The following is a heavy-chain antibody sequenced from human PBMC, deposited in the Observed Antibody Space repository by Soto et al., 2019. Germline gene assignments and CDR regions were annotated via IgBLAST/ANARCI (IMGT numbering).Heavy chain of an antibody. CDR1: GDSVSSNSAA. CDR2: TYYRSKWYN. CDR3: VAYYDFWSVYSRPYYYGMDV. D-gene: IGHD3-3*01. J-gene: IGHJ6*02. Sequence: SQTLSLTCAISGDSVSSNSAAWNWIRQSPSRGLEWLGRTYYRSKWYNDYAVSVKSRITINPDTSKNQFSLQLNSVTPEDTAVYYCVAYYDFWSVYSRPYYYGMDVWGQGPTVTVYS. V-gene: IGHV6-1*01.